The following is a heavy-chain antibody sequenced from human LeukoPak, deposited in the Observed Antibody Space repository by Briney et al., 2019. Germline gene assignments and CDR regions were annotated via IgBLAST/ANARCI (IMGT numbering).Heavy chain of an antibody. D-gene: IGHD3-10*01. CDR3: ARLVPRYGSGSQSDY. CDR2: INHSGST. CDR1: GGSFSGYY. J-gene: IGHJ4*02. Sequence: SETLSLTCAVYGGSFSGYYWSWIRQPPGKGLEWIGEINHSGSTNYNPSLKSRVTISVDTSRNQFSLKLSSVTAADTAVYYCARLVPRYGSGSQSDYWGQGTLVTVSS. V-gene: IGHV4-34*01.